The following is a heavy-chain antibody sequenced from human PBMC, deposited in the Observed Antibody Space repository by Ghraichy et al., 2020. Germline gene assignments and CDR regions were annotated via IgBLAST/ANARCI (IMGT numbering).Heavy chain of an antibody. J-gene: IGHJ5*02. CDR1: SNCLSTSS. D-gene: IGHD5-24*01. CDR3: ARRRVEMRPISETNWFDP. Sequence: SQTLSLTCTLSSNCLSTSSLNWIRQPPGQGLEWIGRIYASGSTIYNPSLKSRVTISLDTSKNHFSLELSSVTAADTAVYYCARRRVEMRPISETNWFDPWGHVFLVAVAS. V-gene: IGHV4-59*01. CDR2: IYASGST.